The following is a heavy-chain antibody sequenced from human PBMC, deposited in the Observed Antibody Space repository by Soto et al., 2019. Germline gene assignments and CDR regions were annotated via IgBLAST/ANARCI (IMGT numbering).Heavy chain of an antibody. CDR2: IYYCGTT. V-gene: IGHV4-39*01. CDR1: GGSITNSSYF. J-gene: IGHJ4*02. Sequence: SETLSLTCTVSGGSITNSSYFWGWIRQPPGKGLEWMGSIYYCGTTYNNPSLKSRVTISVDTSKNQLSLKVSSVTAADTAVYYCARYRITPYGEGKLYYFDYWGEGTLVTVSS. CDR3: ARYRITPYGEGKLYYFDY. D-gene: IGHD2-15*01.